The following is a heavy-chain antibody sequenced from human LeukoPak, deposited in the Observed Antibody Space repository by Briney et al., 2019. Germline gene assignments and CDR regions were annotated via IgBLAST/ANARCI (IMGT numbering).Heavy chain of an antibody. J-gene: IGHJ4*02. CDR2: INPSGGST. Sequence: ASVTVSCKASGYTFTSYYMHWVRQAPGQGLEWMGIINPSGGSTSYAQKFQGRVTMTRDTSTSTVYMELSSLRSEDTAVYYCARDSTMNYYDSSGYHPHFDYWGQGTLVTVSS. V-gene: IGHV1-46*01. CDR1: GYTFTSYY. CDR3: ARDSTMNYYDSSGYHPHFDY. D-gene: IGHD3-22*01.